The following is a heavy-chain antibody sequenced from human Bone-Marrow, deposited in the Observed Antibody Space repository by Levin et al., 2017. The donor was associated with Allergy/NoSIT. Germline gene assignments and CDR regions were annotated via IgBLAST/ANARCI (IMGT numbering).Heavy chain of an antibody. CDR1: GYSFTSYW. D-gene: IGHD2-2*01. CDR3: ARHRLQEPTLIVPAAPRDAFDI. CDR2: IDPSDSYT. V-gene: IGHV5-10-1*01. Sequence: GESLKISCKGSGYSFTSYWISWVRQMPGKGLEWMGRIDPSDSYTNYSPSFQGHVTISADKSISTAYLQWSSLKASDTAMYYCARHRLQEPTLIVPAAPRDAFDIWGQGTMVTVSS. J-gene: IGHJ3*02.